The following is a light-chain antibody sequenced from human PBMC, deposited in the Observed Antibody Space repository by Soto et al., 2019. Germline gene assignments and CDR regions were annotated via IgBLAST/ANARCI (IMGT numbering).Light chain of an antibody. V-gene: IGKV1-6*01. CDR1: QGIRND. Sequence: AIQMTQSPSSLSATVGDRVTITCRASQGIRNDLGWYQQKPGKAPKLLIYGASSLQSDVPSRFSGSGSGTDFTLTISSLQPEDFATYYCLQDDSYPLTFGGGTQVEIK. J-gene: IGKJ4*01. CDR3: LQDDSYPLT. CDR2: GAS.